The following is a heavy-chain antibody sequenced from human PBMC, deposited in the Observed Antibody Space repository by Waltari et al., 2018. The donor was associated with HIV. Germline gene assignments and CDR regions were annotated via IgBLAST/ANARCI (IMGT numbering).Heavy chain of an antibody. J-gene: IGHJ6*02. D-gene: IGHD2-15*01. CDR2: MKQDGSA. Sequence: QVQLKQWGSGLLRSSETLSLSCAVYGGSLRGYYWTWVRRTPQKGLEWIGEMKQDGSARYSPPLRSRVAIALDTSKNQFSLKMTSVTAADTGVYYCARGQDAILNGKYYYDGMDVWGQGTTVIVSS. V-gene: IGHV4-34*01. CDR1: GGSLRGYY. CDR3: ARGQDAILNGKYYYDGMDV.